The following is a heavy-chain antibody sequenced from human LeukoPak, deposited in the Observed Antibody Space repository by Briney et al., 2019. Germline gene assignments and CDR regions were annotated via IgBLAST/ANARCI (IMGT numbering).Heavy chain of an antibody. J-gene: IGHJ4*02. CDR2: IYSGGST. Sequence: QPGGSLRLSCAASGFTVSSNYMSWVRQAPGKGLEWVSVIYSGGSTYYADSVKGRFTISRDNSKNTLYLQMNSLRAEDTAVYYCGGGMDTAMVQIDYWGQGTLVTVSS. CDR1: GFTVSSNY. V-gene: IGHV3-66*01. CDR3: GGGMDTAMVQIDY. D-gene: IGHD5-18*01.